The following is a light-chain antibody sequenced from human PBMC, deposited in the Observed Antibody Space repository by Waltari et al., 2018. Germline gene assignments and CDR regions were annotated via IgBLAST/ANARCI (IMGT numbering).Light chain of an antibody. CDR2: DVS. CDR3: SSYTSSSPYV. J-gene: IGLJ1*01. Sequence: QSALTQPASVSGSPGQSITISCTGTSSDVGDYNYVSWYQQHPGKAPKLMIYDVSNRPSGVSKRFSGSKSGNTASLTISGLQAEDEADYYCSSYTSSSPYVFGTGTKVTVL. CDR1: SSDVGDYNY. V-gene: IGLV2-14*03.